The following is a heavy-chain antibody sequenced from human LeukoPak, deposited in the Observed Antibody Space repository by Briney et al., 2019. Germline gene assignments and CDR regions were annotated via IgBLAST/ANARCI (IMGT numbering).Heavy chain of an antibody. D-gene: IGHD3-10*01. J-gene: IGHJ4*02. CDR3: VNGGSYLTK. CDR2: IYFTGTT. CDR1: GGSISSY. Sequence: SETLSLTCTVSGGSISSYWSWIRQSPGKGLEWIGYIYFTGTTNYNPSLKSRLTISIHTPRNQFSLKLSSATAADTAIYYCVNGGSYLTKWGQGTLVTVSS. V-gene: IGHV4-59*01.